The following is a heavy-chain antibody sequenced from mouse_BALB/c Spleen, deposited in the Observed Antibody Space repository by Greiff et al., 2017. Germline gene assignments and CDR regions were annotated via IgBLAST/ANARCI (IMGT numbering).Heavy chain of an antibody. J-gene: IGHJ4*01. V-gene: IGHV5-6*01. CDR3: AKITTGDYYAMDY. D-gene: IGHD1-1*01. CDR1: GFTFSSYG. CDR2: ISSGGSYT. Sequence: EVKLVESGGDLVKPGGSLKLSCAASGFTFSSYGMSWVRQTPDKRLEWVATISSGGSYTYYPDSVKGRFTISRENAKNTLYLQMSSLKSEDTAMYYCAKITTGDYYAMDYWGQGTSVTVSS.